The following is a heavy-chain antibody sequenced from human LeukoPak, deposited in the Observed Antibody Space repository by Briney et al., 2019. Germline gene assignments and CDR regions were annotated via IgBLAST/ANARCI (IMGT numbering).Heavy chain of an antibody. CDR2: MIPFLGEV. CDR3: SPCGHAYDWFGP. CDR1: GATXNIGHA. J-gene: IGHJ5*02. D-gene: IGHD5-12*01. Sequence: GASVKVSCTAFGATXNIGHAFIWARQAPGQGLQWMGRMIPFLGEVNYAQNFQGRVSFTADRSTATMYMELKRLRLDDTAIYYCSPCGHAYDWFGPWGQGTLVTVSA. V-gene: IGHV1-69*04.